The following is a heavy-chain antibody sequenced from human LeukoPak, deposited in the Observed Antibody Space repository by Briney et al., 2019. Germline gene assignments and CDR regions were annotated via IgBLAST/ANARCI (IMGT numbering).Heavy chain of an antibody. V-gene: IGHV1-8*01. CDR3: ARARGPGYSYGYWDYYYYYMDV. CDR2: MNPNSGNT. Sequence: ASVKVSCKASGYTFTSYDINWVRQATGQGLEWMGWMNPNSGNTGYAQKFQGRVTMTRNTSISTAYMELSSLRSEDTAVYYCARARGPGYSYGYWDYYYYYMDVWGKGTTATVSS. J-gene: IGHJ6*03. CDR1: GYTFTSYD. D-gene: IGHD5-18*01.